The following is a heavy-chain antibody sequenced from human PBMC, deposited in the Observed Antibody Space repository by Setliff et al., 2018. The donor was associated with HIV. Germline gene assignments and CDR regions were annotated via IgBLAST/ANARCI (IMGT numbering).Heavy chain of an antibody. V-gene: IGHV4-34*01. CDR3: ARGATLPPGYSDRWEYFYMDV. D-gene: IGHD5-12*01. CDR1: GGSISTYY. CDR2: INHSGST. J-gene: IGHJ6*03. Sequence: LSLTCTVPGGSISTYYWSWIRQSPGKGLEWIGEINHSGSTHYNPPLKSRATISVDTSKNQFSLRLNSVTAADTAVYYCARGATLPPGYSDRWEYFYMDVWGKGTTVTVSS.